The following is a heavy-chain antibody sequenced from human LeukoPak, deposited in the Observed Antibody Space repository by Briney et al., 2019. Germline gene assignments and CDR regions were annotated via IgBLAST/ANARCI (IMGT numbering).Heavy chain of an antibody. CDR2: ISSSSSYI. J-gene: IGHJ6*03. Sequence: PGGSLRLSCAASGFTFSSYSMNWVRQAPGKGLEWVSSISSSSSYIYYADSVKGRFTISRDNAKNSLYLQMNSLRAEDTAVYYCARGGDFWSGIPSYYYYMDVWGKGTTVTVSS. D-gene: IGHD3-3*01. V-gene: IGHV3-21*01. CDR3: ARGGDFWSGIPSYYYYMDV. CDR1: GFTFSSYS.